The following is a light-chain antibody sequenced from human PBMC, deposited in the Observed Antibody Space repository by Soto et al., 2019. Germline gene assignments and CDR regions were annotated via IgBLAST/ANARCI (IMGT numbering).Light chain of an antibody. V-gene: IGKV1-5*03. CDR1: QSISSW. CDR3: QKYNSYPLT. CDR2: KAS. Sequence: DIQMTQSPSTLSASVGDRVTITCRASQSISSWLAWYQQNPGKAPKLLIYKASSLESGVPSRFSGSGTGTEFTLTISSLQPDDFATYYCQKYNSYPLTFGGGTKVDIK. J-gene: IGKJ4*01.